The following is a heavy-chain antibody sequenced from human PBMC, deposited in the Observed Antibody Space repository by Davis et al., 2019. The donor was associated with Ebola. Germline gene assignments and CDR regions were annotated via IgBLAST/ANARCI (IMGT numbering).Heavy chain of an antibody. J-gene: IGHJ6*02. CDR2: ISSSSSYI. V-gene: IGHV3-21*01. CDR1: GFTFSSYS. D-gene: IGHD2-15*01. Sequence: PGGSLRLSCAASGFTFSSYSMNWVRQAPGKGLEWVSSISSSSSYIYYADSVKGRFTISRDNAKNSLYLQMNSLRAEDTAVYYCARDRWWSREKPNYYYYYGMDVWGQGTTVTVSS. CDR3: ARDRWWSREKPNYYYYYGMDV.